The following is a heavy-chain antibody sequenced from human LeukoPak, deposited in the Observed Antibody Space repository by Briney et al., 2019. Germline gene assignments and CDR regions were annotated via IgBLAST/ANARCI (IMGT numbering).Heavy chain of an antibody. Sequence: ASVKVSCKVSGYTLTELSMHRVRQAPGKGLEWMGGFDPEDGETIYAQKFQGRVTMTEDTSTDTAYMELSSLRSEDTAVYYCATGSWFGEFISFDPWGQGTLVTVSS. CDR2: FDPEDGET. V-gene: IGHV1-24*01. CDR1: GYTLTELS. CDR3: ATGSWFGEFISFDP. D-gene: IGHD3-10*01. J-gene: IGHJ5*02.